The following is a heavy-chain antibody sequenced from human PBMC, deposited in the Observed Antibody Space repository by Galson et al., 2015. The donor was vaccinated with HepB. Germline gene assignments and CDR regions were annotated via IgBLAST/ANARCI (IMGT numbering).Heavy chain of an antibody. Sequence: ETLSLTCAVYGGSFSGYYWSWIRQPPGKGLEWIGEINHSGSTNYNPSLKSQVTISVDTSKNQFSLKLSSVTAADTAVYYCARGRGYCSSTSCYVDYWGQGTLVTVSS. V-gene: IGHV4-34*01. CDR1: GGSFSGYY. CDR3: ARGRGYCSSTSCYVDY. J-gene: IGHJ4*02. D-gene: IGHD2-2*03. CDR2: INHSGST.